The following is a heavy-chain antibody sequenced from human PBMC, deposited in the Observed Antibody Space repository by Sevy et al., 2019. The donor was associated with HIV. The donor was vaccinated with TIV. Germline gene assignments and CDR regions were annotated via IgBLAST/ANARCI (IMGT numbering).Heavy chain of an antibody. CDR3: ARPYSGIAPSSAAFFDS. Sequence: GGSLRLSCAASGFASGFTFSSFAMSWVRQLPGKGLEWVSTINGRVGSTYYADSLKGRFTDTRDNSNNAEFLQMDSLQPEDTALYYCARPYSGIAPSSAAFFDSWGHGTLVTVSS. D-gene: IGHD6-13*01. J-gene: IGHJ4*01. CDR1: GFTFSSFA. CDR2: INGRVGST. V-gene: IGHV3-23*01.